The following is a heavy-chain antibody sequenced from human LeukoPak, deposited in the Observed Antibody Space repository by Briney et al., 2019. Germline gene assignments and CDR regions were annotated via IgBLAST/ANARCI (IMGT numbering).Heavy chain of an antibody. Sequence: PGSSLRLSCAASGFTFSSYGMHCARHAPGKGLEGVAVISYDGTNKYYAHSVRGRFTISRDNSKSTLYLQMNSLRAEDTAVYYCAKGLDSRRELAPFDYWGQGTLVTVSS. J-gene: IGHJ4*02. CDR2: ISYDGTNK. D-gene: IGHD1-26*01. CDR3: AKGLDSRRELAPFDY. V-gene: IGHV3-30*18. CDR1: GFTFSSYG.